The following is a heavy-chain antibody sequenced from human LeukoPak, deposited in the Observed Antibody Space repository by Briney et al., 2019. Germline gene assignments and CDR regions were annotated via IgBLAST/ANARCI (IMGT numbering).Heavy chain of an antibody. J-gene: IGHJ3*02. V-gene: IGHV4-61*02. Sequence: PWETLSLTCTVSGGSISSGSYYWSWIRQPAGKGLEWIGRIYTSGSTNYNPSLKSRVTISVDTSKNQFSLKLSSVTAADTAVYYCAREVFRTRRTTMVRGVSNDAFDIWGQGTMVTVSS. CDR3: AREVFRTRRTTMVRGVSNDAFDI. CDR2: IYTSGST. D-gene: IGHD3-10*01. CDR1: GGSISSGSYY.